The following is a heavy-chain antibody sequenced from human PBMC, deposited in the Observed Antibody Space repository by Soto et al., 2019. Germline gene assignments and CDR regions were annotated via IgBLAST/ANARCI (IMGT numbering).Heavy chain of an antibody. CDR2: INAGNGNT. V-gene: IGHV1-3*01. Sequence: ASGKVSSRASGYTFTSCAMHWVRQAPGQRGEWMGWINAGNGNTKYSQKFQGRVTITRDTSASTAYMELSSLRSEDTAVYYCSSRLIAARNYSYGMDVWGQGTTVTVSS. J-gene: IGHJ6*02. CDR1: GYTFTSCA. D-gene: IGHD6-6*01. CDR3: SSRLIAARNYSYGMDV.